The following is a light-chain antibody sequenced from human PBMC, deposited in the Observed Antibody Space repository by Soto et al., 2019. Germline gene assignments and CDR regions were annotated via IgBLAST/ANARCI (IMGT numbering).Light chain of an antibody. J-gene: IGLJ2*01. V-gene: IGLV1-51*01. Sequence: QSVLTQPPSVSAAPGQKVTISCSGSSSNIGNNYVSWYQQLLGTAPKLLIYDNNERPSGIPDRFSGSKSGTSATLGITGLQTGDEADYYCATWDFSLSAGVFGGGTKLTVL. CDR3: ATWDFSLSAGV. CDR2: DNN. CDR1: SSNIGNNY.